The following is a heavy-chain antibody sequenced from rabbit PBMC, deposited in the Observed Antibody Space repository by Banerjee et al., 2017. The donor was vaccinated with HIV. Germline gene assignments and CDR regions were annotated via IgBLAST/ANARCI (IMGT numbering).Heavy chain of an antibody. CDR2: IYAGSSSST. CDR3: ARGGYGGYASTIFNL. Sequence: EQLVEFGGGLVQPEGSLTLTCTASGFSFSMSDYMCWVRQAPGKGLEWIGCIYAGSSSSTAYATWAKGRSTISKPSSTTVTLQMTSLTAADTATYFCARGGYGGYASTIFNLWGPGTLVTVS. V-gene: IGHV1S45*01. D-gene: IGHD6-1*01. CDR1: GFSFSMSDY. J-gene: IGHJ4*01.